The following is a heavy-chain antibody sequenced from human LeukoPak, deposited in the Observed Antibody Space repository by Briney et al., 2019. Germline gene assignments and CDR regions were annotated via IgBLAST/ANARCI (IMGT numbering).Heavy chain of an antibody. J-gene: IGHJ3*02. V-gene: IGHV3-15*01. Sequence: NPGGSLRLSSAASGFTFSNAWMSWVRQAPGKGLEWVGRIKSKTDGGTTDYAAPVKGRFTISRDDSKNMLYLQMNSLKTEDTAVYYCTALPLITMVRGVIPAFDIWGQGAMVTVSS. CDR3: TALPLITMVRGVIPAFDI. D-gene: IGHD3-10*01. CDR2: IKSKTDGGTT. CDR1: GFTFSNAW.